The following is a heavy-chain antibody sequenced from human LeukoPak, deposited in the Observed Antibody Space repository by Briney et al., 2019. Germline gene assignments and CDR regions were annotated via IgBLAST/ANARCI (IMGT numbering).Heavy chain of an antibody. D-gene: IGHD2-2*01. Sequence: GGSLRLSCAASGFTFSNNYMSWVRQAPGKGLEWVSDIYNDGRTLYTDSVKGRLTISRDNSKNTLHLQMNSLRVEDTAIYYCARELRGYCSTTSCPFGYWGQGTLVTVSS. J-gene: IGHJ4*02. V-gene: IGHV3-66*02. CDR1: GFTFSNNY. CDR3: ARELRGYCSTTSCPFGY. CDR2: IYNDGRT.